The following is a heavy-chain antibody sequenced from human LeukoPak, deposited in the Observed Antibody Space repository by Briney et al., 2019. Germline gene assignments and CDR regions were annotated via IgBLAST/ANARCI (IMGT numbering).Heavy chain of an antibody. CDR1: GGSFSGYY. CDR2: INHSGST. CDR3: ARVPLRFLEPFDY. J-gene: IGHJ4*02. Sequence: PSETLSLTCAVYGGSFSGYYWSWIRQPPGKGLEWIGEINHSGSTNYNPSLKSRVTISVDTSKNQFSLRLNSVTAADTAVYYCARVPLRFLEPFDYWGQGTLVTVSS. V-gene: IGHV4-34*01. D-gene: IGHD3-3*01.